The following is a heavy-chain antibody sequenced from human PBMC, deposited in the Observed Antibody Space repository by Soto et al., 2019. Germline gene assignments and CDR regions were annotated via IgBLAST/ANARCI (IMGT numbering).Heavy chain of an antibody. Sequence: PSETLSLTCTVSGGSISSGAFSWTWIRQPPGKGLELIGYIYYSGSSFYNPSLKTRVTISVDTSENQFSLRLSSVTAADTAVYYCARAFAGFGAYWYFDLWGRGTLVTVSS. CDR1: GGSISSGAFS. J-gene: IGHJ2*01. V-gene: IGHV4-61*08. CDR2: IYYSGSS. D-gene: IGHD3-16*01. CDR3: ARAFAGFGAYWYFDL.